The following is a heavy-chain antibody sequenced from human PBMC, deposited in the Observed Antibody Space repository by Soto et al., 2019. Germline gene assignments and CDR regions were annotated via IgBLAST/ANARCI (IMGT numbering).Heavy chain of an antibody. Sequence: PGGSLRLSCAASGFTFSNAWMNWVRQAPGKGLEWVGRIKSKTDGGTTDYAAPVKGRFAISRDDSKNTLYLQMNSLKTEDTAVYYCTTSRAPGTAAGLYYYYYYGMDVWGQGTTVTVSS. V-gene: IGHV3-15*07. D-gene: IGHD6-13*01. CDR2: IKSKTDGGTT. J-gene: IGHJ6*02. CDR1: GFTFSNAW. CDR3: TTSRAPGTAAGLYYYYYYGMDV.